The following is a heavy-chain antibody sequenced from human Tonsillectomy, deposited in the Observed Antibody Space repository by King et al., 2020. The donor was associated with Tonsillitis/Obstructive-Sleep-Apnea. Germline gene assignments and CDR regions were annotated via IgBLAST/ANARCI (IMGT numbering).Heavy chain of an antibody. Sequence: QLVQSGAEVKKPGASVKVSCKASGYTFSSYDIIWVRQAPGQGLEWMGWISVYKDNTNYAEKFQGRVTMTTDTSTSTAYMEVRSLRSDDTAVYYCARGPRYCSSTSCQKDYYYYMDVWGKGTTVIVSS. CDR3: ARGPRYCSSTSCQKDYYYYMDV. V-gene: IGHV1-18*01. CDR1: GYTFSSYD. J-gene: IGHJ6*03. D-gene: IGHD2-2*01. CDR2: ISVYKDNT.